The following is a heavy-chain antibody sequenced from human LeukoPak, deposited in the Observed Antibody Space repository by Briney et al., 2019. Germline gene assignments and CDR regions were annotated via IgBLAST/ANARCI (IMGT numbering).Heavy chain of an antibody. V-gene: IGHV4-34*01. CDR2: INHSGST. CDR1: GGSFSGYY. D-gene: IGHD3-22*01. J-gene: IGHJ4*02. Sequence: SETLSLTCAVYGGSFSGYYWSWIRQPPGKGPEWIGEINHSGSTNYNPSLKSRVTISVDTSKNQFSLKLSSVTAADTAVYYCARRIVVITTLDYWAREPWSPSPQ. CDR3: ARRIVVITTLDY.